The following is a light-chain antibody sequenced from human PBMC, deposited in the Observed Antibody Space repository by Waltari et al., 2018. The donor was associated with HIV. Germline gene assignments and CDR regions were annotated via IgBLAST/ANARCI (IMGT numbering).Light chain of an antibody. CDR1: RSNIGARFD. J-gene: IGLJ3*02. Sequence: QSVLTQPPSVSGAPGQRVTISCSGSRSNIGARFDVHWYQQIPGTAPKLLIYGNSNRPSGVPDRFSGSKSGTSASLAITGLQAEDVADYYCQSYDSSLSGSVFGGGTKLTVL. CDR2: GNS. V-gene: IGLV1-40*01. CDR3: QSYDSSLSGSV.